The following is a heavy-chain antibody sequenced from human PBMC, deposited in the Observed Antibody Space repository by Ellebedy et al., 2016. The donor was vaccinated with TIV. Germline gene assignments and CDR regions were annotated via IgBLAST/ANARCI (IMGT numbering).Heavy chain of an antibody. CDR1: GYTFTSYG. D-gene: IGHD2-21*02. Sequence: ASVKVSXXASGYTFTSYGISWVRQAPGQGLEWMGWISAYNGNTNYAQKLQGRVTMTTDTSTSTAYMELRSLRSDDTAVYYCARADLAYCGGDCFYDFDYWGQGTLVTVSS. V-gene: IGHV1-18*01. J-gene: IGHJ4*02. CDR2: ISAYNGNT. CDR3: ARADLAYCGGDCFYDFDY.